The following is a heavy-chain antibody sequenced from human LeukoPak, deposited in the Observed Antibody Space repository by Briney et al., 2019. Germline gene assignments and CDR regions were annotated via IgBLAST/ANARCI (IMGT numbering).Heavy chain of an antibody. J-gene: IGHJ5*02. D-gene: IGHD1-26*01. Sequence: SETLSLTCTVSGGSISSYYWSWIRQPPGKGLEWIGYIYYSGSTNYNPSLKSRVTISVDTSKNQFSLKLSSVTAADTAVYYCAAHLALVGATNRGWFDPWGQGTLVTVSS. CDR3: AAHLALVGATNRGWFDP. CDR2: IYYSGST. V-gene: IGHV4-59*01. CDR1: GGSISSYY.